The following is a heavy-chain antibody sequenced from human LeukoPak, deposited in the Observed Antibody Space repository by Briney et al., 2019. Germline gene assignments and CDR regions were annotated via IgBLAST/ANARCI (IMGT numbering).Heavy chain of an antibody. CDR3: ARGRLGELSAVYVDY. V-gene: IGHV4-31*03. D-gene: IGHD3-16*02. CDR2: IYYSGST. CDR1: GGSISSGGYY. J-gene: IGHJ4*02. Sequence: SETLSLTCTVSGGSISSGGYYWSWIRQHPGKGLEWIGYIYYSGSTYYNPSLKSRVTISVDTSKNQFSLKLSSVTAADTAVYYCARGRLGELSAVYVDYWGQGTLVTVSS.